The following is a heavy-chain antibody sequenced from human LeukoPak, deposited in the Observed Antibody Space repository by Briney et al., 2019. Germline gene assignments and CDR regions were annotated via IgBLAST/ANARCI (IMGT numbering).Heavy chain of an antibody. Sequence: SETLSLTCAVYGGSFSGYFWSWIRQPPGKGLEWIGEINHSGSTNYKPSLKSRVTISVDTSKNQFSLKLSSVTAADTAVYYCARVKRITMIVVVTKEYYFDYWGQGTLVTVSS. CDR3: ARVKRITMIVVVTKEYYFDY. CDR2: INHSGST. V-gene: IGHV4-34*01. CDR1: GGSFSGYF. J-gene: IGHJ4*02. D-gene: IGHD3-22*01.